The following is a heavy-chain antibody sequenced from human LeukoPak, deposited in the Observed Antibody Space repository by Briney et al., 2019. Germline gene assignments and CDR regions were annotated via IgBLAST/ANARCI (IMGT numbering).Heavy chain of an antibody. CDR1: GFTFSSYS. CDR2: ISSSSSYI. Sequence: GGSLRLSCAASGFTFSSYSMNWVRQAPGKGLEWVSSISSSSSYIYYADSVKGRFTISRDNAKNSLYLQMNSLRAEDTAVYYCARGPAFRSGYAGYWGQGTLVTVSS. V-gene: IGHV3-21*01. D-gene: IGHD3-3*01. CDR3: ARGPAFRSGYAGY. J-gene: IGHJ4*02.